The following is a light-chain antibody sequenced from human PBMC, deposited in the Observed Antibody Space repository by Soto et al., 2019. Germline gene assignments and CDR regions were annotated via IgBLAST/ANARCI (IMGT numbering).Light chain of an antibody. J-gene: IGKJ4*01. CDR1: QGISNS. Sequence: DIQMTQSPSAMSASLGDRVTITCRASQGISNSLAWFQQKPGKVPKRLIYGASTLQSGAPSRFSGSASGAAFTLTISSLQPEDFATYYCQQYNSYSGLTFGGGTKVDIK. CDR3: QQYNSYSGLT. CDR2: GAS. V-gene: IGKV1-17*03.